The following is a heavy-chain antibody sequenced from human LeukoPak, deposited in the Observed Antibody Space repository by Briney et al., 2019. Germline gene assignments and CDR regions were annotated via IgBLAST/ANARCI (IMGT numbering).Heavy chain of an antibody. V-gene: IGHV3-7*05. CDR2: IKQDGSEK. J-gene: IGHJ4*02. D-gene: IGHD1-1*01. Sequence: GGSLRLSCAASGFTFSSYWMSWVRQAPGKGLEWVVNIKQDGSEKYYVDSVKGRFTISRDNAKNSLYLQMNSLRAEDTAVYYCARDSPAGRTYFDYWGQGTLVTVSS. CDR1: GFTFSSYW. CDR3: ARDSPAGRTYFDY.